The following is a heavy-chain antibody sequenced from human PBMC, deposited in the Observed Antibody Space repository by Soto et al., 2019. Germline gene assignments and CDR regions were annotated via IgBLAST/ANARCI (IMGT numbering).Heavy chain of an antibody. D-gene: IGHD3-9*01. V-gene: IGHV1-18*01. CDR2: ISAYNGNT. J-gene: IGHJ4*02. CDR3: ARGLRYFDPFDY. Sequence: ASVKVSCKAYGYTFSNYGVSWVRQAPGQGLEWMGWISAYNGNTYYAQKLQGRVTMTTDTSTSTAYMELRSLRSDDTAVYYCARGLRYFDPFDYWGPGTLVTVSS. CDR1: GYTFSNYG.